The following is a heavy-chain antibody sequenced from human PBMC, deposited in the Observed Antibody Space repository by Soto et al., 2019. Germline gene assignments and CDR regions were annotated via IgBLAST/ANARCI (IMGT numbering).Heavy chain of an antibody. D-gene: IGHD3-3*01. CDR2: INPATGAA. J-gene: IGHJ3*02. CDR1: GYPVTAYY. V-gene: IGHV1-2*02. CDR3: ARGGGVGVAGSAAFDM. Sequence: QLHLVQSGAVVKKPGASVTVSCSASGYPVTAYYMHWVRQAPGRGLEWMGGINPATGAAKYTQTFQGGVTMTRGTSMSTVFMELSGLPSEDTAVFYGARGGGVGVAGSAAFDMWGQGTWVTVSS.